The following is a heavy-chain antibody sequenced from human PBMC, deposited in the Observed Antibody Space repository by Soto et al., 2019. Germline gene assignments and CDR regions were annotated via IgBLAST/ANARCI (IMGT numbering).Heavy chain of an antibody. CDR3: ARGGGVGVAGSAAFDM. D-gene: IGHD3-3*01. CDR2: INPATGAA. Sequence: LHLVQSGAVVKKPGASVTVSCSASGYPVTAYYMHWVRQAPGRGLEWMGGINPATGAAKYTQTLQGRVTMNRDPSTSTGFMELRGLTSEDTAVFYCARGGGVGVAGSAAFDMSGQGTLVTVSS. J-gene: IGHJ3*02. CDR1: GYPVTAYY. V-gene: IGHV1-2*02.